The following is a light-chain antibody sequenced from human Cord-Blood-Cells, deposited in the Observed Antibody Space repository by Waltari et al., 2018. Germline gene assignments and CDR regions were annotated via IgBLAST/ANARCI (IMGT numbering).Light chain of an antibody. J-gene: IGLJ3*02. Sequence: QSALTRPASVPGSPGQSITIPCPGTRSDVGGYNYVPWYQQHPGTAPKLMIYEGSNRPSGVSNRFSGSKSGNTASLTISGLQAEDEADYYCSSYTSSSTWVFGGGTKLTVL. CDR2: EGS. CDR1: RSDVGGYNY. V-gene: IGLV2-14*01. CDR3: SSYTSSSTWV.